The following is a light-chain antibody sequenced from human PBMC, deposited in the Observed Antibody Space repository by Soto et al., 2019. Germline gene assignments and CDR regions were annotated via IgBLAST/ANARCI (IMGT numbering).Light chain of an antibody. J-gene: IGLJ1*01. Sequence: QSVLTQPPSVSGSPGQSVAISCTGTSSDVGGSNGVSWYQQPPGTAPKLMIYDVSNRPSGVPDRFSGSKSGNTASLTISGLQAEDEGDYYCSSYTSSSTYVFGTGTKVTFL. CDR3: SSYTSSSTYV. CDR2: DVS. V-gene: IGLV2-18*02. CDR1: SSDVGGSNG.